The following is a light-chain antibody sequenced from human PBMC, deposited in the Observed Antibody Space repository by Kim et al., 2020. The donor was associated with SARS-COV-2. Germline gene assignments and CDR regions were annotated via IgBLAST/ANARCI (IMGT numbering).Light chain of an antibody. CDR3: QKYNSAPLT. J-gene: IGKJ4*01. Sequence: ASVGDRVTITCRTSQGITNYLAWYQQKPGKVPKLLIYGASTLQSGVPARFSGSGSGTDFTLTISSLQPEDVATYYCQKYNSAPLTFGGGTKVDIK. CDR2: GAS. V-gene: IGKV1-27*01. CDR1: QGITNY.